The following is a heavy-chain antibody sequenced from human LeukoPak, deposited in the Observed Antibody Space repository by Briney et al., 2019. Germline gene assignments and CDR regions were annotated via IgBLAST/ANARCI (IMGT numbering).Heavy chain of an antibody. CDR1: GFTFSSYS. V-gene: IGHV3-48*01. CDR3: ARGRDYRDFDY. J-gene: IGHJ4*02. Sequence: GGSLRLSCAASGFTFSSYSMNWVRQAPGKGLEWVSYISSSSSTIYYADSVKGRFTISGDNAKNSLYLQMNSLRAEDTAVYYCARGRDYRDFDYWGQGTLVTVSS. D-gene: IGHD3-16*02. CDR2: ISSSSSTI.